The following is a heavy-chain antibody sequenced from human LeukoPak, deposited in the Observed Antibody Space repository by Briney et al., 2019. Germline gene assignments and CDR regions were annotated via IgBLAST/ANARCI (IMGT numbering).Heavy chain of an antibody. V-gene: IGHV3-69-1*01. J-gene: IGHJ4*02. CDR2: ISINTDT. D-gene: IGHD6-19*01. CDR1: GIAVTGNY. CDR3: ARDPGTVADPYFDY. Sequence: GGSLRLSCAASGIAVTGNYMSWVRQPPGKGLEWVSFISINTDTFYADSVRGRFTISRGNANNSLYLQMNSLRDEDTAVYYCARDPGTVADPYFDYWGQGSLVTVSS.